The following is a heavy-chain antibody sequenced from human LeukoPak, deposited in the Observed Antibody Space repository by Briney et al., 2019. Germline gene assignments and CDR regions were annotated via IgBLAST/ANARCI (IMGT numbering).Heavy chain of an antibody. D-gene: IGHD1-1*01. Sequence: GGSLRLSCAASGFTFSSYWMHWVRQAPGKGLVWVSRINSDGSSTSYADSVKGRFTISRDNAKNTLYLQMNSLRAEDTAVYYCARVTLEPNYYYYYGMDVWGQGTTVTVSS. J-gene: IGHJ6*02. CDR1: GFTFSSYW. CDR2: INSDGSST. CDR3: ARVTLEPNYYYYYGMDV. V-gene: IGHV3-74*01.